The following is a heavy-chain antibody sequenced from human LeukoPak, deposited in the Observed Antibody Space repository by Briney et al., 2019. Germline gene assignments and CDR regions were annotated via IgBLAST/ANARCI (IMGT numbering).Heavy chain of an antibody. J-gene: IGHJ4*02. Sequence: GGSLRLSCAASGFSFTSYAMTWVRQAPGKGLEWVSAASEDGGTTYYADSVKGRFAISRDNTKNTLYLQMNSLRAEDTAVYYCAKRREDIVVVVAATSLSDYWGQGTLVTVSS. CDR3: AKRREDIVVVVAATSLSDY. V-gene: IGHV3-23*01. D-gene: IGHD2-15*01. CDR1: GFSFTSYA. CDR2: ASEDGGTT.